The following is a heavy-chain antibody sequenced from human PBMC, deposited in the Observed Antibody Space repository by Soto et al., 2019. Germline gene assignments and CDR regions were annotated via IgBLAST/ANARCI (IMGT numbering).Heavy chain of an antibody. V-gene: IGHV1-3*01. Sequence: ASVKVSFKASGYTFTSYAMHWVRQAPGQRLEWMGWINAGNGNTKYSQKFQGRVTITRDTSASTAYMELSSLRSEDTAVYYCGRPWGVAVASGPWGQGTLVTVSS. CDR3: GRPWGVAVASGP. CDR1: GYTFTSYA. J-gene: IGHJ5*02. CDR2: INAGNGNT. D-gene: IGHD6-19*01.